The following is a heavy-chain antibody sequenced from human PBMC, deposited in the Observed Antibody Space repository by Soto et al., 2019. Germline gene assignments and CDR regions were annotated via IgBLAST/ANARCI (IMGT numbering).Heavy chain of an antibody. J-gene: IGHJ2*01. D-gene: IGHD3-16*02. CDR2: IYSGGST. CDR3: ARDRYDYIWGSYRSNWHFDL. Sequence: EVQLVESGGGLVQPGGSLRLSCAASGFTVSSNYMSWVRQAPGKGLEWVSVIYSGGSTYYADSVKGRFTLSRHNSNNTLYLQRNSLRAEDTAVYYCARDRYDYIWGSYRSNWHFDLWGRGTLVTVSS. V-gene: IGHV3-53*04. CDR1: GFTVSSNY.